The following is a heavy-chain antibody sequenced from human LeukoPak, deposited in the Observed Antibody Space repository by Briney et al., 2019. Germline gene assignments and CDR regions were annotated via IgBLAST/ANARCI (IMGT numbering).Heavy chain of an antibody. J-gene: IGHJ4*02. CDR3: AREAKGY. CDR2: INHSGST. Sequence: TSETLSLTCAVYGGSFSGYCWSWIRQPPGKGLEWIGEINHSGSTNYNPSLKSRVTISVDTSKNQFSLKLSSVTAADTAVYYCAREAKGYWGQGTLVTVSS. V-gene: IGHV4-34*01. CDR1: GGSFSGYC.